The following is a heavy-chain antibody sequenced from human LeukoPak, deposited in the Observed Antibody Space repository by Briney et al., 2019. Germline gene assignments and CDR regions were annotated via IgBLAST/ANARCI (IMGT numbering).Heavy chain of an antibody. CDR3: AREGRVSGYDFDC. Sequence: GGSLRLSCAASGFTFSSYWMHWVRHAPGKGLGWVSRINSDGSSITYADSVKGRFTISRDNAKNTLFLQMNSLRVEDTAVYYCAREGRVSGYDFDCWGQGTLVTVSS. D-gene: IGHD5-12*01. CDR1: GFTFSSYW. CDR2: INSDGSSI. V-gene: IGHV3-74*03. J-gene: IGHJ4*02.